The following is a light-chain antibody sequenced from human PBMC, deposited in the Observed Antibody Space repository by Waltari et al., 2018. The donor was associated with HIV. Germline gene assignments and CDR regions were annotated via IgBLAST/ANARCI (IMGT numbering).Light chain of an antibody. J-gene: IGKJ1*01. CDR3: QQYYNTPRT. V-gene: IGKV4-1*01. CDR2: GAS. CDR1: QSISHSSNNKNY. Sequence: DIVLTQSPDSLAVSLGEGATINCKSSQSISHSSNNKNYVTWLQHKPGQPPKLLIHGASTRESGVPDRFSGSGSGTDFTLTISGLQAEDVAVYYCQQYYNTPRTFGQGTRVEIK.